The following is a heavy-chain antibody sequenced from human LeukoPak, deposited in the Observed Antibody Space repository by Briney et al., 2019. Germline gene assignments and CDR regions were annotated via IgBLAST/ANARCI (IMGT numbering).Heavy chain of an antibody. D-gene: IGHD3-22*01. V-gene: IGHV4-38-2*01. CDR3: ARHSSGHYKVFDY. CDR2: IYYSGTT. J-gene: IGHJ4*02. Sequence: SSETLSLTCAVSGYSISSGYYWGWIRQPPGKGLEWIGSIYYSGTTYYNPSLKSRVTISVDTSKNQFSLKLSSVTAADTAIYYCARHSSGHYKVFDYWGQGTLVTVSS. CDR1: GYSISSGYY.